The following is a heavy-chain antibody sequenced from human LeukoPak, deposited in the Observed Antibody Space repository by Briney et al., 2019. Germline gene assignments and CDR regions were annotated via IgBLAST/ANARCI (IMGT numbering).Heavy chain of an antibody. Sequence: PSETLSLTCTVPGGSISSSSYYWGWIRQPPGKGLEWIGSIYYSGSTYYNPSLKSRVTISVDTSKNQFSLKLSSVTAADTAVYYCARVEKTTGYWGQGTLVTVSS. J-gene: IGHJ4*02. D-gene: IGHD1-14*01. CDR1: GGSISSSSYY. V-gene: IGHV4-39*07. CDR2: IYYSGST. CDR3: ARVEKTTGY.